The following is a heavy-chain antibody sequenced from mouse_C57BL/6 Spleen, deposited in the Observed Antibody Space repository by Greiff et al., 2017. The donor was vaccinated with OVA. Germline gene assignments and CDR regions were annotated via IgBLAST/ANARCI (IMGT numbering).Heavy chain of an antibody. CDR1: GYTFTSYW. J-gene: IGHJ2*01. V-gene: IGHV1-52*01. CDR2: IDPSDSET. CDR3: ARDDGYCDY. D-gene: IGHD1-1*01. Sequence: QVQLQQPGAELVRPGSSVKLSCKASGYTFTSYWMHWVKQRPIQGLEWIGNIDPSDSETHYTQKFKDKATLTVDKSSSTAYMQLSSLTSEYSAVYYCARDDGYCDYWGQGTTLTVSS.